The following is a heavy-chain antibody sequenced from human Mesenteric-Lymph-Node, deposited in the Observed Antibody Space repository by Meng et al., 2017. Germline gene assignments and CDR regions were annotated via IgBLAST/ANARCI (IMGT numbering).Heavy chain of an antibody. Sequence: QAQLQEPVPGLVKPSGTLSLTCAVAGGSIRSSNWWSWVRQPPGKGPEWIGEIYHSGSTNYNPSLKSRVTISVDKSKNQFSLKLSSVTAADTAVYYCASGSKYCSSTSCYGQFDYWGQGTLVTVSS. V-gene: IGHV4-4*02. J-gene: IGHJ4*02. CDR3: ASGSKYCSSTSCYGQFDY. CDR2: IYHSGST. CDR1: GGSIRSSNW. D-gene: IGHD2-2*01.